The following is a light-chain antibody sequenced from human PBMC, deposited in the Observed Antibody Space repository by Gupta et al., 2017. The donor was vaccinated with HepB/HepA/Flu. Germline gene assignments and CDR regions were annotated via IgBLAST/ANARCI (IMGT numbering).Light chain of an antibody. V-gene: IGKV3-20*01. Sequence: EIVLTQSPGTLSLSPGERATLSCRASQSVSSSYLAWYQQKPGQAPRLLIYGASSRATGIPDRFSGSGYGKDLTLTISRREQQDFAVYYCQQYGSSPSITFGQGTRLEIK. J-gene: IGKJ5*01. CDR1: QSVSSSY. CDR3: QQYGSSPSIT. CDR2: GAS.